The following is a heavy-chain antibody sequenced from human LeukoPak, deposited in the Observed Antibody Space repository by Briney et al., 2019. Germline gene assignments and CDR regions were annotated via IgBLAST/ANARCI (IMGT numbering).Heavy chain of an antibody. CDR1: GFTFSSYS. J-gene: IGHJ6*04. CDR3: AELGITMIGGV. D-gene: IGHD3-10*02. CDR2: ISSSSSTI. Sequence: GGSLRLPCAASGFTFSSYSMNWVRQAPGKGLEWVSYISSSSSTIYYADSVKGRLTISRDNAKNSLYLQMNSLRAEDTAVYYCAELGITMIGGVWGKGTTVTISS. V-gene: IGHV3-48*04.